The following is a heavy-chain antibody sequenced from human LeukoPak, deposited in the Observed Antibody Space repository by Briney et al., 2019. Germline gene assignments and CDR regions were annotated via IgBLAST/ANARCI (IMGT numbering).Heavy chain of an antibody. Sequence: SETLSLTCAVYGGSFSGYYWSWIRQPPGKGLEWIGEINHSGSTNYNPSLKSRVTISVDTSKNQFSLKLSSVTAADTAVYYCARVRRRALSGFDYWGQGTLVTVSS. CDR1: GGSFSGYY. CDR3: ARVRRRALSGFDY. V-gene: IGHV4-34*01. CDR2: INHSGST. J-gene: IGHJ4*02. D-gene: IGHD2-2*01.